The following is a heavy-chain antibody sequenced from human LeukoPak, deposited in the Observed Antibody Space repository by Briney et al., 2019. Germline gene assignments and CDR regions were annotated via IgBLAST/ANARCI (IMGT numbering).Heavy chain of an antibody. CDR1: GFTFSTYS. Sequence: PGGSLRPSCAASGFTFSTYSMNWVRQAPGKGLEWVSAISGRSDYIFYADSVRGRFTISRGNAKNSLYLQMNNLRAEDTAVYYCARELWLKVFDIWGQGTMVTVSS. CDR3: ARELWLKVFDI. D-gene: IGHD3-10*01. V-gene: IGHV3-21*06. CDR2: ISGRSDYI. J-gene: IGHJ3*02.